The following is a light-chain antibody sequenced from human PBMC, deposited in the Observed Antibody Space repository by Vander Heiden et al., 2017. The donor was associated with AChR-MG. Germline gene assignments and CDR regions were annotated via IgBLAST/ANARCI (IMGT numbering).Light chain of an antibody. V-gene: IGLV3-9*01. J-gene: IGLJ2*01. CDR3: QVWDSSTVV. CDR2: RDS. Sequence: SYELTQPLSVSVALGQTARTTRGGNNIGSKDVHWYQQKPGQAPWLVIYRDSNRPSGIPERFSGSNSGNTATLTISRAQAGDEAYYYCQVWDSSTVVFGGGTKLTVL. CDR1: NIGSKD.